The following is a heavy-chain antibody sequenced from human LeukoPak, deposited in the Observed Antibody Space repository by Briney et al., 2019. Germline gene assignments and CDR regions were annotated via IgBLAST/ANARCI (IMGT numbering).Heavy chain of an antibody. D-gene: IGHD2-2*01. CDR3: AREARDLGYCSSTSCYGGPGFDY. V-gene: IGHV3-7*01. CDR1: GFTFSSYW. J-gene: IGHJ4*02. CDR2: IKQDGSEK. Sequence: PGGSLRLSCAASGFTFSSYWMSWVRQAPGKGLEWVANIKQDGSEKYYVDSVKGRFTISRDNAKNSLYLQMNSLGAEDTAAYYCAREARDLGYCSSTSCYGGPGFDYWGQGTLVTVSS.